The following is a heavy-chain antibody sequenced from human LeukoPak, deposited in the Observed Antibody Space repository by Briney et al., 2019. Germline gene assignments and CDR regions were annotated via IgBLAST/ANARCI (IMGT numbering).Heavy chain of an antibody. V-gene: IGHV4-61*02. CDR1: GGSISTGREY. Sequence: SETLSLTCTVSGGSISTGREYWSWIRQPAGKGLEWIGRVYATGSTNYSPSLKSRATISLDPSKNQFSLKLSSVTAADTAVYYCARGGGYGSSWSYWGQGTLVTVSS. CDR3: ARGGGYGSSWSY. CDR2: VYATGST. D-gene: IGHD6-13*01. J-gene: IGHJ4*02.